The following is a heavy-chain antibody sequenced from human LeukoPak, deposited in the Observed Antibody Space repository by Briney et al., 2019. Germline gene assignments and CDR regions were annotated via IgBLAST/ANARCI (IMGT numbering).Heavy chain of an antibody. J-gene: IGHJ6*03. CDR2: INPNSGGT. CDR1: GYTFTGYY. D-gene: IGHD2-2*03. V-gene: IGHV1-2*02. Sequence: GASVTVSFKASGYTFTGYYMHWVRQAPGQGLEWMGWINPNSGGTNYAQKFQGRVTMTRDTSINTAYMELSRLRSDDTAVYYCAREHGYCSGTSCRDYYYYMDVWGKGTTVTVSS. CDR3: AREHGYCSGTSCRDYYYYMDV.